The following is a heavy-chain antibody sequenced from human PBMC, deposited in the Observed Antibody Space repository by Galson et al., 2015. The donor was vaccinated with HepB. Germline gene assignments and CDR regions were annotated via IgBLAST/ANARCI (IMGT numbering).Heavy chain of an antibody. CDR3: AKDRGYDSSGYYRWVYYFDY. CDR1: GFTFSSYA. D-gene: IGHD3-22*01. CDR2: ISGSGGST. J-gene: IGHJ4*02. Sequence: SLRLSCAASGFTFSSYAMSWVRQAPGKGLEWVSAISGSGGSTYYADSGKGRFTISRDNSKNTLYLQMYSLRAEDTAVYYCAKDRGYDSSGYYRWVYYFDYWGQGTLVTVSS. V-gene: IGHV3-23*01.